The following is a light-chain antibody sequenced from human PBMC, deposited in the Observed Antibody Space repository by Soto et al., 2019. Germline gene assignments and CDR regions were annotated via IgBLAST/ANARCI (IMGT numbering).Light chain of an antibody. CDR1: QSISSY. J-gene: IGKJ4*01. CDR3: QQSYRSPLT. CDR2: AAS. V-gene: IGKV1-39*01. Sequence: DIQMTQSPSSLSASVGDRVTITCRASQSISSYLNWYQQKAWKAPKLLLDAASSLQSGVTSRFSGSGSGPDFTLTISSLQPEDFATDFCQQSYRSPLTFGGGTKV.